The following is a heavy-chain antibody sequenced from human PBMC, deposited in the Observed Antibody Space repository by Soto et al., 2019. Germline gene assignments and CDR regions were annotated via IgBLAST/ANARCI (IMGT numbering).Heavy chain of an antibody. J-gene: IGHJ6*02. Sequence: GGSLRLSCAASGFTVSSYCMHWVRQAPGKGLEWVAVISYDGSNKYYADSVKGRFTISRDNSKNTLYLQMNSLRAEDTAVYYCAKGKADYYGSGSPMDVWGQGTTVTVSS. CDR1: GFTVSSYC. D-gene: IGHD3-10*01. CDR2: ISYDGSNK. V-gene: IGHV3-30*18. CDR3: AKGKADYYGSGSPMDV.